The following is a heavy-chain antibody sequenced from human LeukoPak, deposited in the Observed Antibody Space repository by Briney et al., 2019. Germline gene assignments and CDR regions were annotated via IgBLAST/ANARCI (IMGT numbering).Heavy chain of an antibody. Sequence: GGSLRLSCAASGFIFREYAMTWVRQAPGKGLEWVSSITASDYTTYADSVKGRFTISRDISKNTLYLQMDSLRGDDTALYHCARDPNGDYIGAFDNWGQGTMVTVSS. CDR1: GFIFREYA. CDR3: ARDPNGDYIGAFDN. J-gene: IGHJ3*02. V-gene: IGHV3-23*01. D-gene: IGHD4-17*01. CDR2: ITASDYTT.